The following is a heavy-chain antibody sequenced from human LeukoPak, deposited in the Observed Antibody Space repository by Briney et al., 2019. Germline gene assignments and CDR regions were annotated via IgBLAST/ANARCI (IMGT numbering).Heavy chain of an antibody. V-gene: IGHV1-24*01. CDR1: GYTLTELS. Sequence: ASVKVSCKVSGYTLTELSMYWVRQAPGKGLEWMGGFDPEDGETIYAQKFQGRVTMTEDTSTDTAYMELSSLRSEDTAVYYCATNHYDILTGYYNVHHFDYWGQGTLVTVSS. J-gene: IGHJ4*02. D-gene: IGHD3-9*01. CDR3: ATNHYDILTGYYNVHHFDY. CDR2: FDPEDGET.